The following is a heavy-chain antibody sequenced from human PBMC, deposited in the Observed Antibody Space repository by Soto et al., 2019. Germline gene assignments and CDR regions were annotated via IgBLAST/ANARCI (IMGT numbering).Heavy chain of an antibody. CDR3: ARDRGRGYFYGMDV. CDR2: IWYDGSNK. CDR1: GFIFSSYG. V-gene: IGHV3-33*01. J-gene: IGHJ6*02. Sequence: QVQLVESGGGVVQPGRSLRVSCAASGFIFSSYGMHWVRQAPGKGLEWVAVIWYDGSNKYHADSVKGRFTISRDNSKNSVKLKMNILRAEVTGVYFCARDRGRGYFYGMDVWGQGTMVTVSS. D-gene: IGHD1-1*01.